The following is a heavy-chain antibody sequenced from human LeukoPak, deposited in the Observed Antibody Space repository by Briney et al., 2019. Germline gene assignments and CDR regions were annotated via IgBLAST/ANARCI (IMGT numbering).Heavy chain of an antibody. CDR3: TGREWELLLDY. Sequence: GGSLRLSCSVSGFIFRDFSMSWVRQAPGKGLEWVAKMNEYGSEIFYMDSVKGRFTISRDNGKNSLYLQMNSLRAEDTAVYYCTGREWELLLDYWGQGTLVTVSS. V-gene: IGHV3-7*01. J-gene: IGHJ4*02. CDR1: GFIFRDFS. CDR2: MNEYGSEI. D-gene: IGHD1-26*01.